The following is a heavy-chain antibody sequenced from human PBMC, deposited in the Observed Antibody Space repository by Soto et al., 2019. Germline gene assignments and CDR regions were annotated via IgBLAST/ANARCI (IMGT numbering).Heavy chain of an antibody. CDR2: IKSKSDGGTT. CDR1: GFTFSDAW. D-gene: IGHD2-15*01. J-gene: IGHJ5*02. Sequence: GGSLRLSCAASGFTFSDAWVSWVRQAPGKGLDWVGRIKSKSDGGTTEYAAPVRGRFTISRDDSKNTLYLQMNSLKTEDTAVYYCTTDLWRIAVVVGSTGYFNPWGQGTPVTVSS. V-gene: IGHV3-15*01. CDR3: TTDLWRIAVVVGSTGYFNP.